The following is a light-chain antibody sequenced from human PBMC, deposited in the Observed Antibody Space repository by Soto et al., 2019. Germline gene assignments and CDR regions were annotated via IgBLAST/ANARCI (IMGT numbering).Light chain of an antibody. CDR3: QQDYSYPHT. Sequence: AIRMTQSPSSFSAAPGDRVTITCRASQDISNYLALYPQKPGKAPKLLIYAASSLQSGVPSRFSASGSGTDFTLTISCLQYEDFATYYCQQDYSYPHTFGQGTKLEIK. CDR1: QDISNY. CDR2: AAS. V-gene: IGKV1-8*01. J-gene: IGKJ2*01.